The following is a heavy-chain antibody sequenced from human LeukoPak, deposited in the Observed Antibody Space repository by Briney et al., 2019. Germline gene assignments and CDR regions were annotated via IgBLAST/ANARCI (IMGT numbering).Heavy chain of an antibody. V-gene: IGHV1-18*01. CDR1: GYTFTSYG. Sequence: GASVKVSCKASGYTFTSYGISWVRQAPGQGLEWMGWISAYNGNTNYAQKLQGRVTMTTDTSTSTAYMELRSLRSDDTAVYYCARGYGGNPPGYGGMDVWGQGTTVTVSS. CDR2: ISAYNGNT. J-gene: IGHJ6*02. D-gene: IGHD4-23*01. CDR3: ARGYGGNPPGYGGMDV.